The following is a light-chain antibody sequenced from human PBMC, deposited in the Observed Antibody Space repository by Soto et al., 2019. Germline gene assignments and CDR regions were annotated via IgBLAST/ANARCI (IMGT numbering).Light chain of an antibody. J-gene: IGKJ3*01. CDR3: QNYDSLPPFT. CDR1: QDIRTS. Sequence: DIPMTQSPSSLSASVGARVSITCQASQDIRTSLSWFQQKPGRAPKLLIYGGSILETGVPSRFRGSGSGTDFSFTISSVQPEDNATYYCQNYDSLPPFTCGPGTKVDIK. V-gene: IGKV1-33*01. CDR2: GGS.